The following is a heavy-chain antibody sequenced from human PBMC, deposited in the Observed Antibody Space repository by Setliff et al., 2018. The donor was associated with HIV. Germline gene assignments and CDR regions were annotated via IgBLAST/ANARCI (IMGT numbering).Heavy chain of an antibody. V-gene: IGHV1-18*01. J-gene: IGHJ6*03. D-gene: IGHD3-9*01. CDR2: ISAYNGNT. Sequence: ASVKVSCKASGYIFNSYGISWVRQAPGQGLEWMGWISAYNGNTNYAQKVQGRVPMTTDTSTSTAYMELRSLRSDDTAVYYCARDHYDILTGYYRTYYYMDVWGKGTTVTVS. CDR1: GYIFNSYG. CDR3: ARDHYDILTGYYRTYYYMDV.